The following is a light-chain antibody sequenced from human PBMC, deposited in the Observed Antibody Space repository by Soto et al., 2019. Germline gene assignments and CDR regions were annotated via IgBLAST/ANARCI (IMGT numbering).Light chain of an antibody. CDR3: QTWGAGFRV. CDR2: VNMDGSH. CDR1: CGHSSYA. J-gene: IGLJ3*02. V-gene: IGLV4-69*01. Sequence: QPVLTQSPSASASQGASVKLTCTLSCGHSSYAITWLQQQPEKGPRYLMKVNMDGSHSKGDGIPDRFSGSSSGTERYLTISSLQSEDEAHYYCQTWGAGFRVFGGGTKLTVL.